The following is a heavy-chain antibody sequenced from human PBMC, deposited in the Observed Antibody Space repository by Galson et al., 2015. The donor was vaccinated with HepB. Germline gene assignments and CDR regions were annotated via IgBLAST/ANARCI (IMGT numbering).Heavy chain of an antibody. CDR1: GFTFSSYA. Sequence: SLRLSCAVSGFTFSSYAMHWVRQAPGKGLEYVSTITSNGGRTYYVDSVKGRFTISRDNSKNTLYLQMSSLRAEDTAVYYCVKGEQHYSGSRSDYWGQGTLVTVSS. CDR3: VKGEQHYSGSRSDY. CDR2: ITSNGGRT. D-gene: IGHD3-22*01. J-gene: IGHJ4*02. V-gene: IGHV3-64D*06.